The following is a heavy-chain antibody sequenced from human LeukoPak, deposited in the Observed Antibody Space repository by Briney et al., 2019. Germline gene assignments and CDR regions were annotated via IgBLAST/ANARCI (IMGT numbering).Heavy chain of an antibody. CDR3: ARARPSRRRYCSGGSCYGEFDY. D-gene: IGHD2-15*01. Sequence: SETLSLTCAVYGGSFSGYYWSWIRQPPGEGLEWIGEINHSGSTNYNPSLKSRVTISVDTSKNQFSLKLSSVTAADTAVYYCARARPSRRRYCSGGSCYGEFDYWGQGTLVTVSS. CDR2: INHSGST. J-gene: IGHJ4*02. CDR1: GGSFSGYY. V-gene: IGHV4-34*01.